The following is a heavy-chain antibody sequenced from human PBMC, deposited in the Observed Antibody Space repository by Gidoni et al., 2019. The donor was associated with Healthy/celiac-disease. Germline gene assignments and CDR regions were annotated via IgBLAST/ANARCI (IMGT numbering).Heavy chain of an antibody. Sequence: QVQLQESGPGLVKPSQTLSLTCTVSGGSISRGGYYWSWIRQHPGKGLEWIGYIYYSGSTYYNPSLKSRVTISVDTSKNQFSLKLSSVTAADTAVYYCARVFRYCSGGSCYPPGVLYFDYWGQGTLVTVSS. CDR2: IYYSGST. V-gene: IGHV4-31*03. CDR1: GGSISRGGYY. CDR3: ARVFRYCSGGSCYPPGVLYFDY. D-gene: IGHD2-15*01. J-gene: IGHJ4*02.